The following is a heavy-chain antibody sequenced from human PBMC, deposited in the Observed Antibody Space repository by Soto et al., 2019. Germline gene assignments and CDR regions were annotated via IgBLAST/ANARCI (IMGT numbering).Heavy chain of an antibody. CDR1: GFTFDDYA. Sequence: EVQLVESGGGLVQPGRSLRLSCAASGFTFDDYAMHWVRQAPGKGLEWVSGISWDSGSIAYADSAKGRFTVSRDNAKSYLYLQMHSLRAEDTALYYGAEDAYVVFYYFDYWGQGTMVTVSS. J-gene: IGHJ4*02. V-gene: IGHV3-9*01. CDR3: AEDAYVVFYYFDY. CDR2: ISWDSGSI. D-gene: IGHD2-21*01.